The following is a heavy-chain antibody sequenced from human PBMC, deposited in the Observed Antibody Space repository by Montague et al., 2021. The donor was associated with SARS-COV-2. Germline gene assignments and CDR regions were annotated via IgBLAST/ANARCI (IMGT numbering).Heavy chain of an antibody. CDR3: TRGSPGY. CDR2: ISHSGSA. Sequence: SETLSLTCAVSGGSFSDYKWTWIRQSPGKGLEWIGRISHSGSANYNQSLMSRVTISVDTAKNQISLTLTSVTVADTAVYYCTRGSPGYWGQGTVVTVSS. CDR1: GGSFSDYK. J-gene: IGHJ4*02. V-gene: IGHV4-34*01.